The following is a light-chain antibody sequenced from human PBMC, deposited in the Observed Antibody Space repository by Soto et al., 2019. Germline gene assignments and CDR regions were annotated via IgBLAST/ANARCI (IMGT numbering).Light chain of an antibody. J-gene: IGKJ3*01. CDR1: QSLVFSDGITY. CDR3: MQFTGAVT. V-gene: IGKV2-30*01. CDR2: KVS. Sequence: VVLTQSPLSLPVTLGQPASISCRSSQSLVFSDGITYLSWFHQRPGQSPRRLIYKVSNRDSGVPDRFSGSGSGTDFTLKISRVEAEDIGLYYCMQFTGAVTFGPGTKVDIK.